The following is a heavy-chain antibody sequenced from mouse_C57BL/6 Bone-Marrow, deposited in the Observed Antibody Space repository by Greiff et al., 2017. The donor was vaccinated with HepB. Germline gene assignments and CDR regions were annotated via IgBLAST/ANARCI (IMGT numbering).Heavy chain of an antibody. V-gene: IGHV1-72*01. CDR3: ARSEVYSSWFAY. CDR1: GYTFTSYW. Sequence: QQSCKASGYTFTSYWMHWVKQRPGRGLEWIGRIDPNSGGTKYNEKFKSKATLTVDKPSSTAYMQLSSLTSEDSAVYYCARSEVYSSWFAYWGQGTLVTVSA. J-gene: IGHJ3*01. CDR2: IDPNSGGT. D-gene: IGHD2-12*01.